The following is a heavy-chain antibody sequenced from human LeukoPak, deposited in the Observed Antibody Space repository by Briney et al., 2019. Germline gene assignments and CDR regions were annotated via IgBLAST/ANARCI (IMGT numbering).Heavy chain of an antibody. J-gene: IGHJ4*02. CDR3: AKDWASIPAYFDY. D-gene: IGHD2/OR15-2a*01. CDR2: IRYDGGNK. V-gene: IGHV3-30*02. Sequence: GGSLRLSCAASGFTFSSYGMHWVRQAPGKGLEWVAFIRYDGGNKYYADSVKGRFTISRDNSKNTLYLQMNSLRAEDTAVYYCAKDWASIPAYFDYWGQGTLVTVSS. CDR1: GFTFSSYG.